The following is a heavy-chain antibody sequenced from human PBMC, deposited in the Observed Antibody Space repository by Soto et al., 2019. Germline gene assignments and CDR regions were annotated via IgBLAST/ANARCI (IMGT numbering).Heavy chain of an antibody. V-gene: IGHV3-33*01. CDR1: GFTFSSYG. Sequence: LRLSCAASGFTFSSYGMHWVRQAPGKGLEWVAVIWYDGSNKYYADSVKGRFTISRDNSKNTLYLQMNSLRAEDTAVYYCARGEGGYYGSGSYQHYYYGMDVWGQGTTVTVSS. J-gene: IGHJ6*02. CDR2: IWYDGSNK. CDR3: ARGEGGYYGSGSYQHYYYGMDV. D-gene: IGHD3-10*01.